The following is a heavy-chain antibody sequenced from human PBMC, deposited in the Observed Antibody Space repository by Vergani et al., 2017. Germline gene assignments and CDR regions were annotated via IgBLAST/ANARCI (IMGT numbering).Heavy chain of an antibody. V-gene: IGHV4-38-2*01. D-gene: IGHD3-22*01. CDR2: IYHSGST. Sequence: QVQLQESGPGLVKPSETLPLTCAVSGYSISSGYYWGWIRQPPGKGLEWIGSIYHSGSTYYNPSLKSRVTISVDTSKNQFSLKLSSVTAADTAVYYCAGGDRSSGYYYQPPKRDYFDYWGQGTLVTVSS. CDR1: GYSISSGYY. CDR3: AGGDRSSGYYYQPPKRDYFDY. J-gene: IGHJ4*02.